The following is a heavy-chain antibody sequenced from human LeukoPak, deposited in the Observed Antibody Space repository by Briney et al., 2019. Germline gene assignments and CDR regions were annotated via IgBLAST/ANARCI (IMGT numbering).Heavy chain of an antibody. J-gene: IGHJ4*02. CDR3: AKEPYDSSGYYIY. Sequence: GGSLRLSCAASGFTFSSYSMNWVRQAPGKGLEWVSYISSSSSTIYYADSVKGRFTISRDNAKNSLYLQMNSLRDEDTAVYYCAKEPYDSSGYYIYWGQGTLDTVSS. D-gene: IGHD3-22*01. V-gene: IGHV3-48*02. CDR1: GFTFSSYS. CDR2: ISSSSSTI.